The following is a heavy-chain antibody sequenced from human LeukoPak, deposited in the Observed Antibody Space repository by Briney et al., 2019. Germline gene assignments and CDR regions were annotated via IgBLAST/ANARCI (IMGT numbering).Heavy chain of an antibody. CDR2: IWYDGSNK. Sequence: GGSLRLSCAASGFTFSSYGMHWVRKAPGKGLEGVAVIWYDGSNKYYADSVKGRFTISRDNSKNTLYLQMNSLRAEDTAEYYCARSVVAATPGLYGVDVWGKGTTVTVSS. J-gene: IGHJ6*04. V-gene: IGHV3-33*01. CDR3: ARSVVAATPGLYGVDV. CDR1: GFTFSSYG. D-gene: IGHD2-15*01.